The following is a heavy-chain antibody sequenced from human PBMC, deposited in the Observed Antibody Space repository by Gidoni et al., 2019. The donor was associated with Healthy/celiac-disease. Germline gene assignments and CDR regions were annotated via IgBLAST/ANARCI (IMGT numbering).Heavy chain of an antibody. Sequence: QVQLVESGGGVVQPGRSLRLSCAASGFTFSSYGMHWVRQAPGKGLEWVAVIWYDGSNKYYADSVKGRFTISRDNSKNTLYLQMNSLRAEDTAVYYCARDWGSLGYSSSWIYWGQGTLVTVSS. V-gene: IGHV3-33*01. CDR2: IWYDGSNK. CDR1: GFTFSSYG. CDR3: ARDWGSLGYSSSWIY. J-gene: IGHJ4*02. D-gene: IGHD6-13*01.